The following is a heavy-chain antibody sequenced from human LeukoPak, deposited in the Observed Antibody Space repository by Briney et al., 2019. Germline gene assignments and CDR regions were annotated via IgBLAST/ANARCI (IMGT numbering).Heavy chain of an antibody. CDR3: ASRNDIMTGYVFDF. CDR1: GGSVSSSIYY. CDR2: IYYSGST. V-gene: IGHV4-39*01. Sequence: SETLSLTCTVSGGSVSSSIYYWGWIRQPPGKGLEWIGSIYYSGSTSYNPSLKSRVTISVDTSKNQFSLKLTSVTAADTAVYYCASRNDIMTGYVFDFWGQGTLVTVSS. D-gene: IGHD3-9*01. J-gene: IGHJ4*02.